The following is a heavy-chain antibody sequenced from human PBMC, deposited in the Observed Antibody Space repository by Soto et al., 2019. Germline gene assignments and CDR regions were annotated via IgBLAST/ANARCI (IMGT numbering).Heavy chain of an antibody. Sequence: ASVKVSCKASGYTFTSYYMHWVRQAPGQGLEWMGIINPSGGSTSYAQKFQGRVTMTRDTSTSTVYMELSSLRSEDTAVYYCARSYYYDSSGYPDAFDIWGQGTMVTVSS. CDR2: INPSGGST. D-gene: IGHD3-22*01. CDR1: GYTFTSYY. J-gene: IGHJ3*02. CDR3: ARSYYYDSSGYPDAFDI. V-gene: IGHV1-46*01.